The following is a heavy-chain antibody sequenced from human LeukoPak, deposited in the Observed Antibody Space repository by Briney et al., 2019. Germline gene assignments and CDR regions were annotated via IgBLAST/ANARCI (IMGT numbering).Heavy chain of an antibody. D-gene: IGHD3-3*01. CDR1: GGSISNSSSY. Sequence: SETLSLTCTVSGGSISNSSSYWGWIRQPPGKGLEWIGNIYYSGSTYYNPSLKSRVTISVDTSKNQFSLRLSSVTAADTAIYYCAMMYYDFWSGYFGPWGQGTLVSVSS. CDR2: IYYSGST. CDR3: AMMYYDFWSGYFGP. J-gene: IGHJ5*02. V-gene: IGHV4-39*07.